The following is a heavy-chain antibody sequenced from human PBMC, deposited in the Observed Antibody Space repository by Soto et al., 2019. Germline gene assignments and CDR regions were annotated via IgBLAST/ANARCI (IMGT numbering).Heavy chain of an antibody. Sequence: QVQLVQSGGEGKKPGASGKVSCKASGYTFISYGITWVRQAPGQGLEWMGWTHAYNGNTNYAQNLQGRVTMTTDTSTSTASMELRSLRSDDTAVYFCARVGMKNYDFWSGYLDPWGQGTLITVSS. D-gene: IGHD3-3*01. CDR3: ARVGMKNYDFWSGYLDP. V-gene: IGHV1-18*04. J-gene: IGHJ5*02. CDR1: GYTFISYG. CDR2: THAYNGNT.